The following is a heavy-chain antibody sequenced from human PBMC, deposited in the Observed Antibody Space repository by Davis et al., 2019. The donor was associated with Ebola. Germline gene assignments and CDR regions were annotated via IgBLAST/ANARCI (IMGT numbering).Heavy chain of an antibody. J-gene: IGHJ4*02. CDR3: VRDSIEGATTFDY. CDR1: GGSISSSSYY. D-gene: IGHD1-26*01. CDR2: IYYSGST. Sequence: MPSETLSLTCTVSGGSISSSSYYWGWIRQPPGKGLEWIGSIYYSGSTYYNPSLKSRVTISVDTSKNQFSLKLSSVTAADTAVYYCVRDSIEGATTFDYWGQGTLVAVSS. V-gene: IGHV4-39*02.